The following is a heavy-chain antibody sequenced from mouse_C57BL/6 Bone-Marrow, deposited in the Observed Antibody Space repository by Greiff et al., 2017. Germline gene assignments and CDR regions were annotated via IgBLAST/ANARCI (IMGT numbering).Heavy chain of an antibody. CDR1: GFTFSSYG. V-gene: IGHV5-6*01. Sequence: EVMLVESGGDLVKPGGSLKLSCAASGFTFSSYGMSWVRQTPDKRLEWVATISSGGSYTYYPDSVKGRFTISRDNAKNTLYLQMSSLKSEDTAMYYCARQGYYYGSSYRYWGQGTTLTVSS. CDR3: ARQGYYYGSSYRY. CDR2: ISSGGSYT. D-gene: IGHD1-1*01. J-gene: IGHJ2*01.